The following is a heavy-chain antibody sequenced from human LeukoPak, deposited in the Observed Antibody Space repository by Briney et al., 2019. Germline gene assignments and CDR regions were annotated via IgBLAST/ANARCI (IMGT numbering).Heavy chain of an antibody. CDR1: GFTFTSYV. Sequence: GGSLRLSCAASGFTFTSYVMNWVRQPPGKGLEWISYIGTRGTTMYYADSVKGRFTISRDNAKNSLYLQMNSLRDEDTAIYYCARGRDSSWGQGTLVTVSS. V-gene: IGHV3-48*02. CDR2: IGTRGTTM. D-gene: IGHD2-21*01. CDR3: ARGRDSS. J-gene: IGHJ5*02.